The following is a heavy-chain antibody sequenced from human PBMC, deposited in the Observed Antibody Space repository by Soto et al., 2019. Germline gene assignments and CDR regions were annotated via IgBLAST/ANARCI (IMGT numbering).Heavy chain of an antibody. CDR2: IYSGGST. CDR3: ARSTGGSYFGGYYFDY. J-gene: IGHJ4*02. V-gene: IGHV3-66*01. D-gene: IGHD1-26*01. CDR1: GFTVSSNY. Sequence: EVQLVESGGGLVQPGGSLRLSCEASGFTVSSNYMSWVRQAPGKGLEWVSVIYSGGSTYYADSVKGRFTISRDNSKNTLYLQMNSLRAEDTAVYYCARSTGGSYFGGYYFDYWGQGTLVTVSS.